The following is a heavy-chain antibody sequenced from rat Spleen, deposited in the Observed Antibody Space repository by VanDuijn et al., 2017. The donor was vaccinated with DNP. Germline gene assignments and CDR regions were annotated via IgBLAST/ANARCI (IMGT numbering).Heavy chain of an antibody. D-gene: IGHD3-1*01. V-gene: IGHV5-25*01. J-gene: IGHJ1*01. CDR3: ARGSTSIYWYFDF. Sequence: EVQLVESGGGLVQPGRSLKLSCAASGFTFSNYYMAWVRQAPKKGLEWVAAISPRGSRAYYPDSVKGRFTISRDDAKSSLYLQMNSLKSEDTATYYCARGSTSIYWYFDFWGPGTMVTVSS. CDR1: GFTFSNYY. CDR2: ISPRGSRA.